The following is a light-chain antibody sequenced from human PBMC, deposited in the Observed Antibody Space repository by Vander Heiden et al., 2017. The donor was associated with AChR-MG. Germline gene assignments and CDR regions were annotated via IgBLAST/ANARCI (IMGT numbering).Light chain of an antibody. V-gene: IGLV1-44*01. Sequence: QSVVTQPPTASVTPGQWDTISSSRRHSYIRSNTVTWSRQLPGTAPKFLIYNNNQRPSGVPDRFSGSKSGTTASLAISGLQAEDAADYYCATWDDGRNGVLFGGRTKLTVL. CDR3: ATWDDGRNGVL. CDR2: NNN. J-gene: IGLJ2*01. CDR1: HSYIRSNT.